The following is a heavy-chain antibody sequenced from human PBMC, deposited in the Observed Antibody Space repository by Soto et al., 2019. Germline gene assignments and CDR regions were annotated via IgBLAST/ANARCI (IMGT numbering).Heavy chain of an antibody. V-gene: IGHV4-39*01. CDR1: GGTISRSTYY. CDR3: ARRGDYYYYGMDV. Sequence: ESRSRPCTVAGGTISRSTYYVGWIRQPQGKGLEWIGSIYYSGSTYYNPSLKSRVTISVDTSKNQFSLKLSSVTAADTAVYYCARRGDYYYYGMDVWGQGTTVT. CDR2: IYYSGST. J-gene: IGHJ6*02.